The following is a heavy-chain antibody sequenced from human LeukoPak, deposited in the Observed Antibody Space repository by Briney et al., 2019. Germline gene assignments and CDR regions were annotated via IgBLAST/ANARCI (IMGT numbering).Heavy chain of an antibody. D-gene: IGHD2-21*02. CDR3: AATSGDEIYYYYYMDV. V-gene: IGHV3-23*01. J-gene: IGHJ6*03. CDR1: GFTFSSYA. CDR2: ISGSGGST. Sequence: PGGSLRLSCAASGFTFSSYAMSWVRQAPGKGLEWVSAISGSGGSTYYADSVKGRFTISRDNSKNTLYLQMNSLRAEDTAVYYCAATSGDEIYYYYYMDVWGKGTTVTVSS.